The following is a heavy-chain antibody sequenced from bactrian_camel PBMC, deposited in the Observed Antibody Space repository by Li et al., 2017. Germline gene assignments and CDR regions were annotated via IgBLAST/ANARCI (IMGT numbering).Heavy chain of an antibody. CDR3: VLGLLADLQSD. CDR1: GFTSGLTLETKC. CDR2: IYTGGTPT. Sequence: HVQLVESGGGSVQQGGSLNVSCLASGFTSGLTLETKCMGWFRQAPGKEREAVAMIYTGGTPTYYADSVKGRFTVSRDIAQSTLYLEMTDLKTEDSAVYYCVLGLLADLQSDWGQGTQVTVS. J-gene: IGHJ4*01. D-gene: IGHD3*01. V-gene: IGHV3S54*01.